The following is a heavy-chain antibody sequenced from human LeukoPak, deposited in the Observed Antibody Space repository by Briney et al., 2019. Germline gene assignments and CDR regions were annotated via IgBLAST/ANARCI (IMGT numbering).Heavy chain of an antibody. CDR3: ARDVAPLWGNYGMDV. CDR2: ISYDGSNK. CDR1: GFTFSSYA. V-gene: IGHV3-30-3*01. Sequence: PGGSLRLSCAASGFTFSSYAMHWVRQAPGKGLEWVAVISYDGSNKYYADSVKGRFTISRDNSKNTLYLQMNSLRAEDTAVYYCARDVAPLWGNYGMDVWGQGTAVTVSS. D-gene: IGHD3-10*01. J-gene: IGHJ6*02.